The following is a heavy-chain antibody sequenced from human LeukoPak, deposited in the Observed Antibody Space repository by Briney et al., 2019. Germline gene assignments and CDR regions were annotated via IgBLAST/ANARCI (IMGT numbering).Heavy chain of an antibody. Sequence: SETLSLTCAVYGGSFSGYYWSWIRQPPGKGLEWIGYIYPSGTTYYNPSLKSRVTISVDRSKNQFSLKLSSVTAADTAVYYCARDQSSSWYWFDPWGQGTLVTVSS. CDR2: IYPSGTT. CDR3: ARDQSSSWYWFDP. D-gene: IGHD6-13*01. V-gene: IGHV4-34*01. CDR1: GGSFSGYY. J-gene: IGHJ5*02.